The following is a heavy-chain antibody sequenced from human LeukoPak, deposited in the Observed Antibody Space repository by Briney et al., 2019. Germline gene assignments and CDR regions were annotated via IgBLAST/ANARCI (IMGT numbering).Heavy chain of an antibody. CDR1: GFTFSTYA. Sequence: GGSLRLSCAASGFTFSTYATSWVRQAPGKGREWVSAISASGVSTYYADSVKGRFAISRDISKNTLYLQMNSLRADDTAVYYCAKGGSSGWYEHIDYWGQGTLVTVSS. J-gene: IGHJ4*02. CDR3: AKGGSSGWYEHIDY. D-gene: IGHD6-19*01. CDR2: ISASGVST. V-gene: IGHV3-23*01.